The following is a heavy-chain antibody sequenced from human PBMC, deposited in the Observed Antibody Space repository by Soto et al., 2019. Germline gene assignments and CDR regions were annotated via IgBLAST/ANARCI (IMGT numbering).Heavy chain of an antibody. V-gene: IGHV1-69*01. CDR2: IIPIFGTA. J-gene: IGHJ4*02. D-gene: IGHD3-22*01. CDR1: GGTFSSYA. CDR3: ARPSMKRGYYDSSGYTFDY. Sequence: QVQLVQSGAEVKKPGSSVKVSCTASGGTFSSYAISWVRQAPGQGLEWMGGIIPIFGTANYAQKFQGRVTITADESTSTAYMELSSLRSEDTAVYYCARPSMKRGYYDSSGYTFDYWGQGTLVTVSS.